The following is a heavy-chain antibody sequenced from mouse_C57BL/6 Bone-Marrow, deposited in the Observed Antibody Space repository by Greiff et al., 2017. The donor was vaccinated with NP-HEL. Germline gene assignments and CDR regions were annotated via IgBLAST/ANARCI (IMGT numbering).Heavy chain of an antibody. J-gene: IGHJ2*01. CDR2: IWSGGST. Sequence: VKLMESGPGLVQPSQSLSITCTVSGFSLTSYGVHWVRQSPGKGLVWLGVIWSGGSTDYNAAFISRLSISKDNSKSQVFFKMNSLQADDTAIYYCARNRGLPLYFDYWGQGTTLTVSS. D-gene: IGHD2-4*01. V-gene: IGHV2-2*01. CDR3: ARNRGLPLYFDY. CDR1: GFSLTSYG.